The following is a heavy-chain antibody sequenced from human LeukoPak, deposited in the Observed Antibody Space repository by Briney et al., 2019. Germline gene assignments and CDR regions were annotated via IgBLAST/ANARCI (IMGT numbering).Heavy chain of an antibody. D-gene: IGHD3-10*01. CDR2: IKQDGSEK. Sequence: GGSLRLSCAASGFSFRSYWMSWVRQAPGKGLEWVANIKQDGSEKYYVDSVKGRFTISRDNDKNSLYLQMNSLRAEDTAVYYCARGITMVRGRYDGMDVWGKGTTVTVSS. J-gene: IGHJ6*04. CDR3: ARGITMVRGRYDGMDV. V-gene: IGHV3-7*03. CDR1: GFSFRSYW.